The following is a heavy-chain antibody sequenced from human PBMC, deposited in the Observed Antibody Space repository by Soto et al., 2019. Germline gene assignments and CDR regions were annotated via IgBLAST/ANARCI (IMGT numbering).Heavy chain of an antibody. CDR1: GFTFDDYA. CDR3: AKDMVTGITGTTIYYYGMDV. D-gene: IGHD1-7*01. V-gene: IGHV3-9*01. CDR2: ISWNSGSI. J-gene: IGHJ6*02. Sequence: GGSLRLSCAASGFTFDDYAMHWVRQAPGKGLEWVSGISWNSGSIGYADSVKGRFTISRDNAKNSLYLQMNSRRAEDTALYYCAKDMVTGITGTTIYYYGMDVWGQGTTVTVSS.